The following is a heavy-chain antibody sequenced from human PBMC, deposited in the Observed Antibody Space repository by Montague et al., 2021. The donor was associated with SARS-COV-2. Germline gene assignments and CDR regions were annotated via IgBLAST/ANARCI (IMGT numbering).Heavy chain of an antibody. CDR2: MYHSGTT. D-gene: IGHD3-10*01. V-gene: IGHV4-38-2*02. J-gene: IGHJ3*02. CDR1: GNSISSGYY. CDR3: AGLWFGESHVFSGAFDI. Sequence: SETLSLTCTVSGNSISSGYYWGWIRQPPGKGLEWIGTMYHSGTTXYNPSLKSRVTISVDTSKNQFSLNLSSVTAADTAVYHCAGLWFGESHVFSGAFDIWGQGTMVTVSS.